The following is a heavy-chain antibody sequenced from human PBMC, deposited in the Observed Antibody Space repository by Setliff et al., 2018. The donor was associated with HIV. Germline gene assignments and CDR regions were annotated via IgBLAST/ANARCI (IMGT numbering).Heavy chain of an antibody. CDR3: ARGPYYYDSSGYLREEGFDP. V-gene: IGHV4-30-2*01. Sequence: PSETLSLTCAVSGGSIRSSGYSWSWIRQPPGKGLEWIGYISQSGSTYYNPSLRSRVTISVDRSKNQFSLKLSSVTAADTAVYYCARGPYYYDSSGYLREEGFDPWGQGTLVTISS. D-gene: IGHD3-22*01. CDR1: GGSIRSSGYS. J-gene: IGHJ5*02. CDR2: ISQSGST.